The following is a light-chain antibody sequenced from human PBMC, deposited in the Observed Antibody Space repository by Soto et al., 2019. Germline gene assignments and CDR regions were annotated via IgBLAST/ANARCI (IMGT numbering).Light chain of an antibody. CDR3: QQYYSYPLT. Sequence: AIRMTQSPSSLSASTGRRLTISCRASQGISSYLAWYQQKPGKAPKIMIYAASTLQSGVPSRFSGSGYGTDFNLTISCLQSEDFATYYCQQYYSYPLTFGGGTKVDIK. CDR1: QGISSY. CDR2: AAS. J-gene: IGKJ4*01. V-gene: IGKV1-8*01.